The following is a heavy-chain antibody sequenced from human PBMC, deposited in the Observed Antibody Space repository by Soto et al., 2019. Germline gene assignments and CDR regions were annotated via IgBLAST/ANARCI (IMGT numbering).Heavy chain of an antibody. CDR1: GFTFSSYS. J-gene: IGHJ6*03. Sequence: GGSLRLSCAASGFTFSSYSMNWVRQAPGKGLEWVSSISSSSSYIYYADSVKGRFTISRDNAKNSLYLQMNSLRAEDTAVYYCATVTRGYCSGGSCEVFDYYYYYMDVWGKGTTVTVSS. D-gene: IGHD2-15*01. CDR2: ISSSSSYI. CDR3: ATVTRGYCSGGSCEVFDYYYYYMDV. V-gene: IGHV3-21*01.